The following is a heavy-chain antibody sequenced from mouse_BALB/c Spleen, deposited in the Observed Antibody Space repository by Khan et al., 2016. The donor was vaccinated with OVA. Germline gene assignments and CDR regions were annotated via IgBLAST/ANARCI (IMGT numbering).Heavy chain of an antibody. CDR1: GFTFSSYC. CDR2: ISSSSDYT. D-gene: IGHD4-1*01. J-gene: IGHJ3*01. V-gene: IGHV5-6*01. CDR3: AGDLTGSFAY. Sequence: EVQLVESGGDLVKPGGSLKLSCAASGFTFSSYCMSWVRQTPDKRLEWVASISSSSDYTYYHQSVKGRVTITRDKSKNTLYLQLSVLTSENTAMYYCAGDLTGSFAYWGQGTLVTVSA.